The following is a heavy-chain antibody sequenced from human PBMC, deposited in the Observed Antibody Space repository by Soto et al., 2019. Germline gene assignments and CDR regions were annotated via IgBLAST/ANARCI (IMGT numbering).Heavy chain of an antibody. CDR2: IYPGDSDT. CDR1: GYSFTSYW. Sequence: PGKSLKISCKGSGYSFTSYWIGWVRQMPGKGLEWMGIIYPGDSDTRYSPSFQGQVTISADKSISTAYLQWSSLKASDTAMYYCARVSDSSGWSTGIYNWFDPWGQGTLVTVSS. D-gene: IGHD6-19*01. CDR3: ARVSDSSGWSTGIYNWFDP. V-gene: IGHV5-51*03. J-gene: IGHJ5*02.